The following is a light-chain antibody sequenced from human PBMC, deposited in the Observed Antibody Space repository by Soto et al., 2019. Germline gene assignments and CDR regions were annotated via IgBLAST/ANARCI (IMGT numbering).Light chain of an antibody. CDR3: SSLTTSSTYV. V-gene: IGLV2-14*01. Sequence: QSALSQPASVSGSPGQSITISCTGTRSDVGGYNSLSWYQQHPGKVPKLMIYDVNNRPSGVSYRFSGSKSGNTASLTISGLQAEDEADYYCSSLTTSSTYVFGSGTKVTVL. J-gene: IGLJ1*01. CDR1: RSDVGGYNS. CDR2: DVN.